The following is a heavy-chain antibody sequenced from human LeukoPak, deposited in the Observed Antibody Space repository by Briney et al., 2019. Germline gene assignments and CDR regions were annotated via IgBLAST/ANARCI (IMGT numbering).Heavy chain of an antibody. Sequence: GGSLRLSCAASGFTVSSNYMYWVRQAPGKGLEWVSVIYSGGSTYYADSVKGRFTISRDNSKNTLYLQMNSLRAEDTAVYYCAREENGGEYDDGFDIWGQGTMVTVSS. V-gene: IGHV3-53*01. J-gene: IGHJ3*02. CDR2: IYSGGST. D-gene: IGHD4-17*01. CDR3: AREENGGEYDDGFDI. CDR1: GFTVSSNY.